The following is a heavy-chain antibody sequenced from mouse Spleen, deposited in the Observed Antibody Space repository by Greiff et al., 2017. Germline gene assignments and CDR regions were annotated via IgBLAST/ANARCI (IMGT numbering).Heavy chain of an antibody. CDR1: GFTFSSYA. Sequence: EVKLMESGGGLVKPGGSLKLSCAASGFTFSSYAMSWVRQTPEKRLEWVAAINSNGGSTYYPDTVKDRFTISRDNAKNTLYLQMSSLRSEDTALYYCARLGLLYAMDYWGQGTSVTVSS. V-gene: IGHV5-6-2*01. CDR3: ARLGLLYAMDY. J-gene: IGHJ4*01. D-gene: IGHD2-10*01. CDR2: INSNGGST.